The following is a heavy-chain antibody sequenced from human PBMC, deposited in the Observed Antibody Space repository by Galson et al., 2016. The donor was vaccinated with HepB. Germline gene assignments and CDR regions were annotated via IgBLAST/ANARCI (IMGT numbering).Heavy chain of an antibody. CDR1: GFTFDDYA. Sequence: SLRLSCAASGFTFDDYAMHWVRQAPGKGLEWVSGISWNTGTIGYADSVRGRFSISRDNAKNSLYLQMHGLTAEDTAIYYCAKDRQGSGGTYGAFDSWGQGTLVTVSS. V-gene: IGHV3-9*01. CDR3: AKDRQGSGGTYGAFDS. CDR2: ISWNTGTI. J-gene: IGHJ4*02. D-gene: IGHD3-16*01.